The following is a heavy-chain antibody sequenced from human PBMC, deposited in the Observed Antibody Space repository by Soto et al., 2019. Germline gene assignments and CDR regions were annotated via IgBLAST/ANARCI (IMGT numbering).Heavy chain of an antibody. J-gene: IGHJ6*03. CDR2: IYSGGGA. Sequence: GGSLRLSCAASGFTVSNNYMNWVRQAPGKGLEWVSVIYSGGGAYYADSVKGRFTISRDNSKNTLYLQMNSLRAEDTAVYYCARDFPDDYSLHYYYMDVWGTGTTVTLSS. D-gene: IGHD4-4*01. CDR3: ARDFPDDYSLHYYYMDV. V-gene: IGHV3-66*01. CDR1: GFTVSNNY.